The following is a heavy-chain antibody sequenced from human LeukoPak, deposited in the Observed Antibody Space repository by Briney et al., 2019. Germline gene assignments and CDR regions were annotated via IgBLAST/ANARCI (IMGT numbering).Heavy chain of an antibody. D-gene: IGHD2-2*01. J-gene: IGHJ5*02. Sequence: ASVKVSCKASGYTFTGYYMHWVRQAPGQGLEWMGWINPNSGGTNYAQKFQGRVTMTRDTSISTAYMELSRLRSDDTAVYYCARFPGYCSSTSCHGLVPPRGQGTLVTVSS. CDR2: INPNSGGT. CDR1: GYTFTGYY. CDR3: ARFPGYCSSTSCHGLVPP. V-gene: IGHV1-2*02.